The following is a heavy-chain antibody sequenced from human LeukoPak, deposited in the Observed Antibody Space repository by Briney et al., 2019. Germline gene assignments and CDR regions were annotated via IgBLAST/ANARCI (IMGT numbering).Heavy chain of an antibody. V-gene: IGHV3-30-3*01. Sequence: PGGSLRLSCAASGFTFSSYAMHWVRQAPGKGLEWVAVISYDGSNKYYADSVKGRFTISRDNSKNTLYLQMNSLRAEDTAVYYCAREGDWFDPWGQGTLVTVSS. CDR2: ISYDGSNK. CDR1: GFTFSSYA. J-gene: IGHJ5*02. CDR3: AREGDWFDP.